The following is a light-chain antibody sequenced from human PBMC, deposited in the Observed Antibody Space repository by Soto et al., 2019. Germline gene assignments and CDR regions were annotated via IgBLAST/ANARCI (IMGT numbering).Light chain of an antibody. V-gene: IGLV3-25*03. J-gene: IGLJ1*01. CDR3: QSADSSGTKV. Sequence: SSELTQPPSVSVSPGQTARITCSGDALPKQYAYWYQQKPGQAPVLVIYKDSERPSGIPERFSGSSSGTTVTLTISGVQAEDEADYYCQSADSSGTKVFVTGTKLTVL. CDR1: ALPKQY. CDR2: KDS.